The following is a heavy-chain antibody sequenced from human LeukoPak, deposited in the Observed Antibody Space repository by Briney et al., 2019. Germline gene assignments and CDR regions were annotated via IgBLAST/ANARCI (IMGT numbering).Heavy chain of an antibody. CDR1: GYSISSNYY. D-gene: IGHD6-25*01. CDR3: ARGGSVRTFDY. V-gene: IGHV4-38-2*02. J-gene: IGHJ4*02. Sequence: SETLSLTCTVSGYSISSNYYWGWIRQPPGKGLEWIGSIYHSGSTYYNPSLKSRVTISVDTSKNQFSLKLSSVTAADTAVYFCARGGSVRTFDYWGQGSLVAVSS. CDR2: IYHSGST.